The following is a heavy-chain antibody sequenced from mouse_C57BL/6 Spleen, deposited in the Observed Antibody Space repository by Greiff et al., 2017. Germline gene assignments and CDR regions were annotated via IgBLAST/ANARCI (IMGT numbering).Heavy chain of an antibody. J-gene: IGHJ2*01. Sequence: QVQLKQSGAELVKPGASVKISCKASGYAFSSYWMNWVKQRPGKGLEWIGQIYPGDGDTNYNGKFKGKATLTADKSSSTAYMQLSSLTSEDSAVYFCARSGYDYDGHFDYWGQGTTLTVSS. D-gene: IGHD2-4*01. CDR3: ARSGYDYDGHFDY. CDR2: IYPGDGDT. CDR1: GYAFSSYW. V-gene: IGHV1-80*01.